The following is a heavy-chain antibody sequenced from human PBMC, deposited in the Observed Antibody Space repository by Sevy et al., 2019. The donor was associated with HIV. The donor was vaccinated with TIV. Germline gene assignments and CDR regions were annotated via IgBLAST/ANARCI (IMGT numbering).Heavy chain of an antibody. CDR3: AKVPAGGTTLYYYYYMDV. Sequence: GGSLRLSCAASGFTFSSYGMHWVRQAPGKGLEWVAFIRYDGSNKYYADSVKGRFTISRDNSKKTLYLQMNSLRAEDTAVYYWAKVPAGGTTLYYYYYMDVWGKGTTVTVSS. D-gene: IGHD1-7*01. CDR2: IRYDGSNK. J-gene: IGHJ6*03. V-gene: IGHV3-30*02. CDR1: GFTFSSYG.